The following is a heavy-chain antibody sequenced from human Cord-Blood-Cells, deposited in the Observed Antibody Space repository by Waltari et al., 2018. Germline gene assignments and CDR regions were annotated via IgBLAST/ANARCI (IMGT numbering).Heavy chain of an antibody. Sequence: QVQLQESGPGLVKPSQTLSLTCTVPGGSISSGGYYWSWILQHPGKGLEWIGYIYYSGSTYYNPSLKSRVTISVDTSKNQFSLKLSSVTTADTAVYYCARAPRGLGDYKWYFDLWGRGTLVTVSS. J-gene: IGHJ2*01. V-gene: IGHV4-31*03. CDR3: ARAPRGLGDYKWYFDL. CDR1: GGSISSGGYY. D-gene: IGHD4-17*01. CDR2: IYYSGST.